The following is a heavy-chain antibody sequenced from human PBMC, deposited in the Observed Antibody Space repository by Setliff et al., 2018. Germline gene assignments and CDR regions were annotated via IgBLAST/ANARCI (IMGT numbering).Heavy chain of an antibody. D-gene: IGHD3-10*01. CDR1: GDSISSGSYY. Sequence: LSLTCTVSGDSISSGSYYWNWIRQHPEKGLEWLGYIFHSGSTHYNSSLKSRITISIGTSKNHFSLELNSVTAADSAVYYCARVADGSGSFYLGFDYWGQGILVTVSS. CDR2: IFHSGST. CDR3: ARVADGSGSFYLGFDY. V-gene: IGHV4-31*03. J-gene: IGHJ4*02.